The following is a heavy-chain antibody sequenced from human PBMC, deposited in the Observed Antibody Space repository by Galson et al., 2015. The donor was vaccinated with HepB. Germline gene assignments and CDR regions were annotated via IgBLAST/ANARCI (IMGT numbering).Heavy chain of an antibody. J-gene: IGHJ4*02. V-gene: IGHV3-21*01. CDR1: GFTFTSYT. Sequence: SLRLSCAASGFTFTSYTMNWVRQAPGKGLEWVSSITSSSSYIYYADSVKGRFTISRDSAKNSLFLQMNSLRAEDTAVYYCARDFAPLVGSNGWYYFDSWGQGTLVTVSS. CDR2: ITSSSSYI. CDR3: ARDFAPLVGSNGWYYFDS. D-gene: IGHD6-19*01.